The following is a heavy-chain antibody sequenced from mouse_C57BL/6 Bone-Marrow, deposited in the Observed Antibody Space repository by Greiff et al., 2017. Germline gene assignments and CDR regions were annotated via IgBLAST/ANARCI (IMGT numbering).Heavy chain of an antibody. CDR1: GFSLTSYG. V-gene: IGHV2-2*01. Sequence: QVQLQQSGPGLVQPSQSLSITCTVSGFSLTSYGVHWVRQSPGKGLEWLGVIWRGGSTDYNAAFISRLSISKDNSKSQVFFKMNSLQADDTAIYYCARYYYGRDAMDYWGQGTSVTVSS. J-gene: IGHJ4*01. D-gene: IGHD1-1*01. CDR2: IWRGGST. CDR3: ARYYYGRDAMDY.